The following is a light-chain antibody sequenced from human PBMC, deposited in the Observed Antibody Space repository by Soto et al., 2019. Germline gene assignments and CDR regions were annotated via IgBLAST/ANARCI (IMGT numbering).Light chain of an antibody. CDR2: GAS. CDR3: QQYNNWPLTWT. Sequence: EIVMTQSPATLSVSPGERATLSCRASQSVSSNLAWYQQKPGQAPRLLIYGASTRATGIPARFSGSRSGTEFTLTISSLQSEDFAVYYCQQYNNWPLTWTFGQGTKVEIK. J-gene: IGKJ1*01. V-gene: IGKV3-15*01. CDR1: QSVSSN.